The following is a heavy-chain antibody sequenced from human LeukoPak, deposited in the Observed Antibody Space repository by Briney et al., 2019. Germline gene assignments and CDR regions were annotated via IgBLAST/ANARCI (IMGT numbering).Heavy chain of an antibody. J-gene: IGHJ5*02. CDR2: ISYDGSNK. Sequence: GGSLRLSCAASGFTFSSYGMHWVRQAPGKGLEWVAVISYDGSNKYYADSVKGRFTISRDNSKNTLYLQMNSLRAEDTAVYYCAKDVDYYDSSGYGNWFDPWGQGTLVTVSS. D-gene: IGHD3-22*01. CDR1: GFTFSSYG. V-gene: IGHV3-30*18. CDR3: AKDVDYYDSSGYGNWFDP.